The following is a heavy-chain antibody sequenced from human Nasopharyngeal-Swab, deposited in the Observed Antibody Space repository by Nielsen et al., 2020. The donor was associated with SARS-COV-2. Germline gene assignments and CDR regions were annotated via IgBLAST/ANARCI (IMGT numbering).Heavy chain of an antibody. CDR2: IYYSGST. CDR3: ARHVSSSWYAAVAGIRAFDY. Sequence: LRQAPGKGLERRGSIYYSGSTYYNPSLKSRVTISVDTSKNRFSLKLSSVTAADTAVYYCARHVSSSWYAAVAGIRAFDYWGQGTLVTVSS. J-gene: IGHJ4*02. V-gene: IGHV4-39*01. D-gene: IGHD6-13*01.